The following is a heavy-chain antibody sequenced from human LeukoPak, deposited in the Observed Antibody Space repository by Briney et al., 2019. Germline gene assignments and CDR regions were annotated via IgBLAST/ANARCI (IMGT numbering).Heavy chain of an antibody. J-gene: IGHJ4*02. Sequence: GASVKVSCKASGYTFTGYYMHWVRQATGQGLEWMGWMNPNSGNTGYAQKFQGRVTMTRNTSISTAYMELSSLRSEDTAVYYCARRHARSSGLDYWGQGTLVTVSS. V-gene: IGHV1-8*02. D-gene: IGHD3-22*01. CDR1: GYTFTGYY. CDR2: MNPNSGNT. CDR3: ARRHARSSGLDY.